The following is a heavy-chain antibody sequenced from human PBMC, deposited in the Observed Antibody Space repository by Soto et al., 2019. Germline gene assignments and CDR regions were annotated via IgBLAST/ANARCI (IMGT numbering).Heavy chain of an antibody. CDR3: ARSQRGRTAFTFDY. CDR1: GGSISSGDYY. J-gene: IGHJ4*02. V-gene: IGHV4-30-4*01. Sequence: QVQLQESGPGLVKPSQTLSLTCTVSGGSISSGDYYWSWIRQPPGKGLEWIGYIYYSGSTYYNPSLKSRVTISVDTSKNQFSLKLTSVTAADTAVYFCARSQRGRTAFTFDYWGQGALVTVSS. CDR2: IYYSGST. D-gene: IGHD3-16*01.